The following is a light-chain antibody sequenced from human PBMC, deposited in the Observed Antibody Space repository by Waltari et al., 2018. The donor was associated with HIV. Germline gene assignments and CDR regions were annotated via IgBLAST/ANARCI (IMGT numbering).Light chain of an antibody. V-gene: IGLV3-9*01. CDR2: AAS. CDR3: QVWDSGAVI. Sequence: YEVTQARSVSVTLGQTAKITCGGNYIGTKSVHWYQQRPGQAPTLVIFAASGRPSGVPDRFSGSSSGNLATLSINRVQSGDEADYYCQVWDSGAVIFGGGTKLTV. CDR1: YIGTKS. J-gene: IGLJ2*01.